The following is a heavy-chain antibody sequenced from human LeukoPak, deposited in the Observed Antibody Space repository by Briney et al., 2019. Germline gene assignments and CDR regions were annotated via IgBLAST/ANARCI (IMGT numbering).Heavy chain of an antibody. CDR2: INHSGST. V-gene: IGHV4-34*01. J-gene: IGHJ6*03. D-gene: IGHD6-13*01. Sequence: SETLSLTCAVYGGSFSGYYWSWIRQPPGKGLEWIGEINHSGSTNYNPSLKSRVTISVDTSKNQFSLKLSSVTAADTAVYYYARGAAGYYYYYMDVWGKGTTVTVSS. CDR1: GGSFSGYY. CDR3: ARGAAGYYYYYMDV.